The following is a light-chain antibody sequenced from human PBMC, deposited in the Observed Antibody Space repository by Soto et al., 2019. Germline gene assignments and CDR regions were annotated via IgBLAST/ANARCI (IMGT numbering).Light chain of an antibody. CDR2: DIT. CDR1: SSDVGGYNY. J-gene: IGLJ2*01. CDR3: SSYTTSSTVI. V-gene: IGLV2-14*03. Sequence: QSVLTQPPSASGSPGQSVAISCTGTSSDVGGYNYVSWYQQHPGKAPKLMIFDITNRPSGVSNRFSGSKSANTASLTISGLQAEDEADYYCSSYTTSSTVIFGGGTKLTVL.